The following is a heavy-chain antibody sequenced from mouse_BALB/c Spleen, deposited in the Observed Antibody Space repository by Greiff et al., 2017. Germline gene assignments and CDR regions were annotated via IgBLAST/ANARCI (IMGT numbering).Heavy chain of an antibody. CDR3: ARHDTDYFDY. J-gene: IGHJ2*01. CDR1: GFTFSSYG. D-gene: IGHD1-1*01. V-gene: IGHV5-6*01. Sequence: EVMLVESGGDLVKPGGSLKLSCAASGFTFSSYGMSWVRQTPDKRLEWVATISSGGSYTYYPDSVKGRFTISRDNAKNTLYLQMSSLKSEDTAKYYCARHDTDYFDYWGQGTTLTVSS. CDR2: ISSGGSYT.